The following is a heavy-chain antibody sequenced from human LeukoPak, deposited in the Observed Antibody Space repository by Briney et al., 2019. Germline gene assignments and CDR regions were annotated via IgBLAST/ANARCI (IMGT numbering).Heavy chain of an antibody. CDR2: ISSSSSTI. D-gene: IGHD6-13*01. Sequence: PGGSLRLSCAASGLTFSSYSMNWVRQAPGKGLEWVSYISSSSSTIYYADSVKGRFTISRDNAKNSLYLQMNSLRDEDTAVYYCARRIAAAGTGPFDYWGQGTLVTVSS. CDR3: ARRIAAAGTGPFDY. J-gene: IGHJ4*02. CDR1: GLTFSSYS. V-gene: IGHV3-48*02.